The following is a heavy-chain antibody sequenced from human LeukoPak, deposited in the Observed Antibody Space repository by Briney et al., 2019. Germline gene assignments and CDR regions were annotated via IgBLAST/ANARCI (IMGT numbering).Heavy chain of an antibody. V-gene: IGHV4-59*01. D-gene: IGHD2-15*01. CDR1: GDSISNYY. J-gene: IGHJ4*02. CDR2: IYYSGST. Sequence: SETLSLTCTVSGDSISNYYWSWIRQSPGKGLEWIGYIYYSGSTYYNPSLKSRVTISVDTSKNQFSLKLRSVTAADTAVYYCARETCSGGSCFQFDFWGQGALVTVSS. CDR3: ARETCSGGSCFQFDF.